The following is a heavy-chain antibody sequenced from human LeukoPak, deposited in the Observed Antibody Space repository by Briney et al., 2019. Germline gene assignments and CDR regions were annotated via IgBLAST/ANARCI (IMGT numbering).Heavy chain of an antibody. V-gene: IGHV4-34*01. CDR2: INHSGST. J-gene: IGHJ4*02. CDR1: GGSFSGYY. D-gene: IGHD5-18*01. Sequence: SETLSLTCAVHGGSFSGYYWSWIRQPPGKGLEWIGEINHSGSTNYNPSLKSRVTISVDTSKNQFSLKLSSVTAADTAVYYCARVEYSLDYWGQGTLVTVSS. CDR3: ARVEYSLDY.